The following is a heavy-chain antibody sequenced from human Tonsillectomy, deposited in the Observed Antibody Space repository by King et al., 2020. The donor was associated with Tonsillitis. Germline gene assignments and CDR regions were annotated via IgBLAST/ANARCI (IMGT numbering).Heavy chain of an antibody. CDR3: ARSYCRGTSCYSPFDY. V-gene: IGHV3-23*04. Sequence: VQLVESGGGLVQPGGSLRLSCAASGFTFSSYAMSWVRRAPGKGLEWVSAISGGGGSTYYADSVKGRFTISRDNSKNTLYLQMSSLSVEDTAIYYCARSYCRGTSCYSPFDYWGQGTLVTVSS. CDR1: GFTFSSYA. D-gene: IGHD2-2*01. J-gene: IGHJ4*02. CDR2: ISGGGGST.